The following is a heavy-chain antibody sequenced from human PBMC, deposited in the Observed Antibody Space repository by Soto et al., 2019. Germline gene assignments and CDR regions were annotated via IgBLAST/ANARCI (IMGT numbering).Heavy chain of an antibody. V-gene: IGHV4-34*01. D-gene: IGHD6-13*01. CDR1: GGSFSGYY. CDR2: INHSGST. J-gene: IGHJ5*02. CDR3: ARTRSSSSAQFDP. Sequence: PSETLPLTCAVYGGSFSGYYWSWIRQPPGKGLEWIGEINHSGSTNYNPSLKSRVTISVDTSKNQFSLKLSSVTAADTAVYYCARTRSSSSAQFDPWGQGTLVTVSS.